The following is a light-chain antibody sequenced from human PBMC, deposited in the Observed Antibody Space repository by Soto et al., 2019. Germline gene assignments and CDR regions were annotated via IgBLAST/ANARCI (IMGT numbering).Light chain of an antibody. Sequence: EIVLTQSPGTLSLSPGERANLSCRASQTIASRYLAWYHHQPGQAPRLLIYRTFARAPGIPDRFSGGGSGTDFTLTISRLEREYFAVYYCQQYDTSPPTFGQGTRLDI. CDR2: RTF. CDR1: QTIASRY. J-gene: IGKJ5*01. CDR3: QQYDTSPPT. V-gene: IGKV3-20*01.